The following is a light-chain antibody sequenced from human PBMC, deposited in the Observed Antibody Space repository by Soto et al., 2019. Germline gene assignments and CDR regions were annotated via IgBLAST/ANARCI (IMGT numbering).Light chain of an antibody. J-gene: IGKJ4*01. Sequence: DIQMTQSPSTLSASVGDRVTITCRASPSVSTWLAWYQQKPGKVPKLLIYKAYSLESGVPSRFSGSGCGTEFNLTISSLQPDDFATYYCQQYNSNRLNVGGGTKVEIK. CDR3: QQYNSNRLN. CDR2: KAY. CDR1: PSVSTW. V-gene: IGKV1-5*03.